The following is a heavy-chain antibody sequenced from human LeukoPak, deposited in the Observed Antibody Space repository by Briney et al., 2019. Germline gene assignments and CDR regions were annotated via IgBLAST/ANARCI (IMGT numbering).Heavy chain of an antibody. V-gene: IGHV1-2*02. CDR2: INPNDGSA. J-gene: IGHJ4*02. CDR3: ARGKYRTPLDY. D-gene: IGHD1-1*01. Sequence: ASVKVSCKASGYTFNAYYMHWVRQAPGQGLEWMGWINPNDGSADYAQRFQGRVTMTRDTSISTAYMEVGRLRSDDTAVYYCARGKYRTPLDYWGQGTLVTVSS. CDR1: GYTFNAYY.